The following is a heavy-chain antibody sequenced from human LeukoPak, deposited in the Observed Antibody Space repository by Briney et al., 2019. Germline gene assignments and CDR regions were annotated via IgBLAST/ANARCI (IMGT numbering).Heavy chain of an antibody. V-gene: IGHV1-69*05. Sequence: SVKVSCKASGGTFSSYAVSWVRQAPGQGLEWMGGIIPIFGTANYAQKFQGRVTITTDESTSTAYMELSSLRSEDTAVYYCALGLGYCTNGVCTGDAFDIWGQGTMVTVSS. CDR2: IIPIFGTA. CDR1: GGTFSSYA. CDR3: ALGLGYCTNGVCTGDAFDI. J-gene: IGHJ3*02. D-gene: IGHD2-8*01.